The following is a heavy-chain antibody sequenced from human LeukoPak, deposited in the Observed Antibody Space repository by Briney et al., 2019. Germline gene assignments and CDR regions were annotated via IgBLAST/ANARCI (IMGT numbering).Heavy chain of an antibody. CDR2: INPNSGGT. V-gene: IGHV1-2*02. D-gene: IGHD3-22*01. J-gene: IGHJ4*02. Sequence: ASVKVSCKASGYTFTGYYMHWVRQAPGQGLEWMGWINPNSGGTNYAQKFQGRVTMTRDTSLSTAYMELSRLRSDDTAVYYCAIDEETYYYDSSGYYIDYWGQGTLVTVSS. CDR3: AIDEETYYYDSSGYYIDY. CDR1: GYTFTGYY.